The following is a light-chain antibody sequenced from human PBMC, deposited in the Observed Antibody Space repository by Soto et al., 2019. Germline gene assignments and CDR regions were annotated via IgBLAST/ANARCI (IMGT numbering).Light chain of an antibody. CDR2: DAS. V-gene: IGKV3-11*01. Sequence: EIVLTQSPATLSLSPGERATLSCRASQSVSSYLAWYQQKPGQAPRLLISDASNRATGIPARFSGSGSGTDFTLAVISLEPEDFAVYYCQQRRDWPLTFGGGTKVEI. CDR3: QQRRDWPLT. CDR1: QSVSSY. J-gene: IGKJ4*01.